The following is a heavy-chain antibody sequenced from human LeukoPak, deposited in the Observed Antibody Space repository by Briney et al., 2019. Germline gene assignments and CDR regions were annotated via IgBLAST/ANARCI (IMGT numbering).Heavy chain of an antibody. J-gene: IGHJ4*02. CDR3: ARGWAAAMIFDY. CDR2: INHSGST. D-gene: IGHD6-13*01. Sequence: SETLSLTCAVYGGSFSGYYWSWIRQPPGKGLEWIGEINHSGSTNYNPSLKSRVTISVDTSKNQFSLKLSSVTAADTAVYYCARGWAAAMIFDYWGQGTLVTVSS. CDR1: GGSFSGYY. V-gene: IGHV4-34*01.